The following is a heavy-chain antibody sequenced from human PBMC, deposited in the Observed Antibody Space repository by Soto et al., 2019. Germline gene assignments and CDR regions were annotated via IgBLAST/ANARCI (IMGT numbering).Heavy chain of an antibody. CDR3: AREVDFGFDY. D-gene: IGHD5-12*01. V-gene: IGHV3-21*01. J-gene: IGHJ4*02. Sequence: LRLSCAASGFIFSSYSMNWVRQAPGKGLEWISSMSSRSDYIYYADSLKGRFTISRDNAKNSLYLQMNSLRADDTAVYYCAREVDFGFDYWGQGTPVTVSS. CDR1: GFIFSSYS. CDR2: MSSRSDYI.